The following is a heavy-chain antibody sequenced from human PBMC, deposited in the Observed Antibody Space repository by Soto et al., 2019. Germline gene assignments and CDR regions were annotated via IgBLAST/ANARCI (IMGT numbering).Heavy chain of an antibody. D-gene: IGHD6-25*01. V-gene: IGHV4-31*03. J-gene: IGHJ4*02. CDR2: IYYSGST. Sequence: SETLSLTCTVSGGSISSGDYYWSWIRQHPGKGLEWIGYIYYSGSTYYNPSLKSRVTISVETSKNHFSLKLSSVTAADTAVYYRARAGTYLYVSSDYHNFHSWCQGPLVPVSP. CDR3: ARAGTYLYVSSDYHNFHS. CDR1: GGSISSGDYY.